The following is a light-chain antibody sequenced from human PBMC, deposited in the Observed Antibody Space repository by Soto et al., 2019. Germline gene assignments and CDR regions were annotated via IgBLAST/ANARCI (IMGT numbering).Light chain of an antibody. CDR2: AAS. CDR1: QGIGNF. V-gene: IGKV1-27*01. Sequence: DIEMTQSPSSLYASLGDTVTITCRASQGIGNFLAWYQQQPGDVPKLLIYAASTVQSGGPSRFSRSGSGTDFTLTISSLQAEDVATYFCHRYNSVPLTFGGGTRVEIK. CDR3: HRYNSVPLT. J-gene: IGKJ4*01.